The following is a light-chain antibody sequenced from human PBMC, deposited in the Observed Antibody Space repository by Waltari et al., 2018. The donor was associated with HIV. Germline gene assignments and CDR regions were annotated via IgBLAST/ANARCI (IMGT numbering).Light chain of an antibody. CDR1: SSDIGAYNF. J-gene: IGLJ2*01. CDR3: SSYTTRNTLL. V-gene: IGLV2-14*01. Sequence: QSALTQPASVSGSPGQSITFSCSGSSSDIGAYNFVSWYQQHPGKAPKLIIYEVSNRPSGVSDGFPGSSSGNTASLTISGLQAEDEADYYCSSYTTRNTLLFGGGTRLTVL. CDR2: EVS.